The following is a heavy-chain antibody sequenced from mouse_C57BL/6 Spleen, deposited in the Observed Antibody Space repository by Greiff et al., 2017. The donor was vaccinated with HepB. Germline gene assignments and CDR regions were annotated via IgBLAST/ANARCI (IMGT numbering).Heavy chain of an antibody. CDR1: GYTFTSYT. CDR3: ARGDYGSSYTWFAY. Sequence: QVQLQQSGAELARPGASVKMSCKASGYTFTSYTMHWVNQRPGQGLEWIGYINPSSGDTKYNQKFKDKATLTADKSSSTAYMQLSSLTSEDSAVYYCARGDYGSSYTWFAYWGQGTLVTVSA. CDR2: INPSSGDT. V-gene: IGHV1-4*01. D-gene: IGHD1-1*01. J-gene: IGHJ3*01.